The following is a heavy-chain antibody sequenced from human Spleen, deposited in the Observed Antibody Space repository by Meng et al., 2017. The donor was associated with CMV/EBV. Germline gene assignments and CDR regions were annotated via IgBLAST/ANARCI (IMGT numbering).Heavy chain of an antibody. D-gene: IGHD5-12*01. CDR3: ARDVPRHFGYVYYGMDV. CDR1: GGSISSYY. J-gene: IGHJ6*02. V-gene: IGHV4-59*01. Sequence: SETLSLTCTVSGGSISSYYWTWLRQPPGKGLEWIGYIFYTGSTNYNPSLKSRVSLSVDSSKNQFSLRLNSVTAADTAVYYCARDVPRHFGYVYYGMDVWGQGTTVTRLL. CDR2: IFYTGST.